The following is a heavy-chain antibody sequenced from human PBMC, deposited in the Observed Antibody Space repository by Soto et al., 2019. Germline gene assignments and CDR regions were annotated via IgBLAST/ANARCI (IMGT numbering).Heavy chain of an antibody. V-gene: IGHV3-33*01. Sequence: GGSLRLSCAASGFTFSSYGMHWVRQAPGKGLEWVAVIWYDGSNKYYADSVKGRFTISRDNSKNTLYLQMNSLRAEDTAVYYCARDKERAVKFRFLEWDHNWFDPWGQGTLVTVSS. D-gene: IGHD3-3*01. CDR1: GFTFSSYG. J-gene: IGHJ5*02. CDR2: IWYDGSNK. CDR3: ARDKERAVKFRFLEWDHNWFDP.